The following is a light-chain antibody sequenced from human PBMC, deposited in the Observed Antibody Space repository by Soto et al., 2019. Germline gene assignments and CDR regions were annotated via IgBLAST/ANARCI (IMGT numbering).Light chain of an antibody. V-gene: IGKV3-15*01. CDR3: QHYNNWPPRT. CDR1: QSVSSN. Sequence: EIVMTQSPATLSVSPGERATLSCRASQSVSSNLAWYQQKPGQAPRLLIYAASTRATGIPARFSGSGSGTEFTLTISSMQSEDFAVYYCQHYNNWPPRTFGEGPKVEIK. J-gene: IGKJ1*01. CDR2: AAS.